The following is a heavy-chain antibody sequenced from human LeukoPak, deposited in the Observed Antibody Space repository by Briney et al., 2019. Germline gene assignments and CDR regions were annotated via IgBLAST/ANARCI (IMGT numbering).Heavy chain of an antibody. J-gene: IGHJ4*02. D-gene: IGHD6-19*01. CDR2: INPNSGGT. V-gene: IGHV1-2*02. Sequence: ASVKVSCKASGYTFTGYYMHWVRQAPGQGLEWMGWINPNSGGTNYAQKFQGRVTMTRDTSISTAYMELSRLRSDDTAVYYCARSEEYSSGESDYWGQGTLVTVSS. CDR3: ARSEEYSSGESDY. CDR1: GYTFTGYY.